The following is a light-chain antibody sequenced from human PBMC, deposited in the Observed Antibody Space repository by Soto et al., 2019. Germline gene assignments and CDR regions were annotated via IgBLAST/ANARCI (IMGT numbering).Light chain of an antibody. Sequence: DIQMTQSPSTLSASVGDRVTITCRASQSISSWLAWYQQKPGKAPNLLIYKASNLESGVPSRFSGSGSGIEFTLTSSSLQPDDFATYYCQQYNGYWTFGQGTKLEIK. CDR3: QQYNGYWT. J-gene: IGKJ2*01. CDR1: QSISSW. CDR2: KAS. V-gene: IGKV1-5*03.